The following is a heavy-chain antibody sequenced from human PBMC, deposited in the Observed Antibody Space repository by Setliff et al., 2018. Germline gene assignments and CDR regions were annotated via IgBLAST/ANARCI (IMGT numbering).Heavy chain of an antibody. Sequence: RASVKVSCKASGGTFSSYAISWVRQAPGQGLEWMGGIIPILGIANYAQKFQGRVTITADESTSTAYMELSSLRSEDTAVYYCAREPSPRYDILTGYAPMGAFDIWGQGTMVTVSS. V-gene: IGHV1-69*10. CDR3: AREPSPRYDILTGYAPMGAFDI. CDR1: GGTFSSYA. J-gene: IGHJ3*02. CDR2: IIPILGIA. D-gene: IGHD3-9*01.